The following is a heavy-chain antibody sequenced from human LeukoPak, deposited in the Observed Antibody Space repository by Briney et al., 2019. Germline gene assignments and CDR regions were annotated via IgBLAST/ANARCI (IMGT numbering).Heavy chain of an antibody. CDR1: GGSISSGSNY. J-gene: IGHJ4*02. D-gene: IGHD3-22*01. CDR2: IYTSGST. V-gene: IGHV4-61*02. Sequence: SETLSLTCTVSGGSISSGSNYWSWIRQPAGQGLEWIGRIYTSGSTNYNPSLKSRVTISVDTSKNQFSLKLSSVTAADTAVYYCARVYYDSSGYYYLDYWGQGTLVTVSS. CDR3: ARVYYDSSGYYYLDY.